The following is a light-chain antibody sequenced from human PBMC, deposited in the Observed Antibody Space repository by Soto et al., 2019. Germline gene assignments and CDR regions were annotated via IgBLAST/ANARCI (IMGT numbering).Light chain of an antibody. J-gene: IGKJ1*01. CDR1: QSVSVY. Sequence: EIVLTQSPATLSLSPGERASLSCRASQSVSVYVAWYQQRPGQAPRLLIYDSSNRVPGIPARFSGSGSGTDFTLTINNLELDDFAVYYCHQRSNWPWTTFGPGTRVEIK. CDR3: HQRSNWPWTT. CDR2: DSS. V-gene: IGKV3-11*01.